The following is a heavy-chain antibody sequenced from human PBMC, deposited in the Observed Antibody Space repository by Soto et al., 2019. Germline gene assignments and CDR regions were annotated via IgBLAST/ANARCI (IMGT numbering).Heavy chain of an antibody. Sequence: GGSLRLSCAASGFTFSSYAMSWVRQAPGKGLEWVSAISGSGGSTYYADSVKGRFTISRDNSKNTLYLQMNSLRAEDTAVYYCAKDHLGEPIYPGWFDPWGQGTLVTVSS. CDR2: ISGSGGST. CDR1: GFTFSSYA. CDR3: AKDHLGEPIYPGWFDP. D-gene: IGHD3-16*01. V-gene: IGHV3-23*01. J-gene: IGHJ5*02.